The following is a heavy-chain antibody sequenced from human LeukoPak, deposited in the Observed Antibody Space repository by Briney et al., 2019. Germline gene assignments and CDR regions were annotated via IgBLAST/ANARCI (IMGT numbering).Heavy chain of an antibody. D-gene: IGHD3-10*01. J-gene: IGHJ4*02. V-gene: IGHV1-24*01. CDR2: FDPEDGET. Sequence: ASVKVSCKVSGYTLTELSMHWVRQAPGKGREWMGGFDPEDGETIYAQKFQGRVTMTEDTSTDTAYMELSSLRSEDTAVYYCATAQRWFGELLYSYWGQGTLVTVSS. CDR3: ATAQRWFGELLYSY. CDR1: GYTLTELS.